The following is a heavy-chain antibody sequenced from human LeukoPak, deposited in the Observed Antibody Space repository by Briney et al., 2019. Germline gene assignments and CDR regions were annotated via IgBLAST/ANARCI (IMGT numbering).Heavy chain of an antibody. V-gene: IGHV3-9*01. CDR2: ISWNSGSI. J-gene: IGHJ6*02. Sequence: GGSLRLSCAASGFTFDDYAMHWVRQAPGKGREWVSGISWNSGSIGYADSVKGRFTISRDNAKNSLYLQMNSLRAEDTALYYCAKDRNYYDYYGMDVWGQGTTVTVSS. CDR1: GFTFDDYA. CDR3: AKDRNYYDYYGMDV.